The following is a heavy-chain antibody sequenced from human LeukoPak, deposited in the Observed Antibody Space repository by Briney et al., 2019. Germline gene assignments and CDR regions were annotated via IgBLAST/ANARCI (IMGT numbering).Heavy chain of an antibody. D-gene: IGHD1-26*01. J-gene: IGHJ4*02. CDR2: IGSAGYT. Sequence: GGSLRLSCAASGFTFSSYDMHWVRQTTGRGLEWVSGIGSAGYTYYLRSVKGRFTISRENAKNSFYLQMNGLRAGDTAVYYCAIRGIFVPFDYWGQGTLVTVSS. V-gene: IGHV3-13*01. CDR3: AIRGIFVPFDY. CDR1: GFTFSSYD.